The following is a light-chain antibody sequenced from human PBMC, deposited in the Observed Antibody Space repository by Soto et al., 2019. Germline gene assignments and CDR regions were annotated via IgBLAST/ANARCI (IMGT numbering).Light chain of an antibody. CDR3: QQRSNWPPLT. V-gene: IGKV3-11*01. CDR2: DAS. J-gene: IGKJ4*01. CDR1: QTVGMF. Sequence: EIVLTQSPATLSLSPGETATLSCRASQTVGMFLAWYQQKRGQPPRLLIYDASNRATGIPARFSGSGSGTDFTLTISNLEPEDFAVYYCQQRSNWPPLTFGGGTKVDIK.